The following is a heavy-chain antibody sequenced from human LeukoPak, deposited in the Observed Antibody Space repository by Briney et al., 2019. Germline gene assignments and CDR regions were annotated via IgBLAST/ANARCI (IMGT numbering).Heavy chain of an antibody. Sequence: GGSLRLSCAASGFTFSSYSMNWVRQAPGKGLEWVSSISSSSTYIYHADSVKGRFTISRDNAKNSLYLQMNSLRAEDTAVYYCATEVAGKTDYWGQGTLVTVSS. CDR1: GFTFSSYS. V-gene: IGHV3-21*01. J-gene: IGHJ4*02. CDR2: ISSSSTYI. CDR3: ATEVAGKTDY. D-gene: IGHD6-19*01.